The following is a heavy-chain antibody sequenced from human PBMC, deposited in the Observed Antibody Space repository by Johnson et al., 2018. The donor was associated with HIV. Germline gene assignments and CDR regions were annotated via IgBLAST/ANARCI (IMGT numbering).Heavy chain of an antibody. CDR2: IGTAGDT. CDR1: GFTFSSYD. V-gene: IGHV3-13*01. J-gene: IGHJ3*02. D-gene: IGHD1-26*01. CDR3: ARAGVGAGAFDI. Sequence: EVQVVESGGGLVQPGGSLRLSCAASGFTFSSYDMHWVRQATGKGLEWVSAIGTAGDTYYPGSVKGRFTISRENAKNSLYLQMNSLRAGDTAVYYCARAGVGAGAFDIWGQGTMVTVSS.